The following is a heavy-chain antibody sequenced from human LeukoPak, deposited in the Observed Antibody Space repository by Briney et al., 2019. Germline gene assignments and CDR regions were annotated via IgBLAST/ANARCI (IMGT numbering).Heavy chain of an antibody. V-gene: IGHV5-51*01. CDR1: GYSFTNYW. CDR2: IYPGDSDT. Sequence: GESLQISCKGSGYSFTNYWIGWVRQMPGEGLEWMGIIYPGDSDTRYSPSFQGQVTISADKSISTAYLQWSSLEASDTAMYYCARSRSMTNFDFWGQGTLVTVSS. J-gene: IGHJ4*02. CDR3: ARSRSMTNFDF. D-gene: IGHD4-11*01.